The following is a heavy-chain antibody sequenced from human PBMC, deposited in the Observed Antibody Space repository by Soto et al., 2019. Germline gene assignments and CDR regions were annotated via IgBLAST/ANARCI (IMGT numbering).Heavy chain of an antibody. J-gene: IGHJ4*02. Sequence: GGSLRLSCAASGFTFSSYAMSWVRQAPGKGLEWVSAISGSGGSTYYADSVKGRFTISRDNSKNTLYLQMNSLRAEDTAVYYYAKDRYCSSTSCYHFDYWGQGTLVTVSS. CDR2: ISGSGGST. CDR1: GFTFSSYA. V-gene: IGHV3-23*01. D-gene: IGHD2-2*01. CDR3: AKDRYCSSTSCYHFDY.